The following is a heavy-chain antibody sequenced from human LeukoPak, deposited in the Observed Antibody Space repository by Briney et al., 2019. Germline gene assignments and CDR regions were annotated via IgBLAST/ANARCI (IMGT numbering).Heavy chain of an antibody. Sequence: ASVKVPCKASGYTFTSYDINWVRQATGQGLEWMGWMNPNSGNTGYAQKFQGRVTMTRNTSISTAYMELSSLRSEDTAVYYRARVETGYSSSWYSYWGQGTLVTVSS. CDR1: GYTFTSYD. V-gene: IGHV1-8*01. CDR2: MNPNSGNT. D-gene: IGHD6-13*01. CDR3: ARVETGYSSSWYSY. J-gene: IGHJ4*02.